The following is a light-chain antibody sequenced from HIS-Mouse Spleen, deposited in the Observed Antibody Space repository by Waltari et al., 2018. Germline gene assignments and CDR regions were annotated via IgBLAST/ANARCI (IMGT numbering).Light chain of an antibody. Sequence: QSALTQPPSVSGSPGQSVTISCTGTSSDVGSYNRVSWYQQPPGTAPKLMIYEVRNRPSGLPDRFSGSKSGNTASLTISGLQAEDEADYYCSSYTSSSTVFGTGTKVTVL. CDR1: SSDVGSYNR. CDR3: SSYTSSSTV. CDR2: EVR. V-gene: IGLV2-18*02. J-gene: IGLJ1*01.